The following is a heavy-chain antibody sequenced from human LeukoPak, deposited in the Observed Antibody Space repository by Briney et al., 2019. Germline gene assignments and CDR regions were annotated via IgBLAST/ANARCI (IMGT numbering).Heavy chain of an antibody. D-gene: IGHD2-2*01. CDR1: GGSFSDYN. J-gene: IGHJ4*02. CDR3: ARGRRGRSASWFDY. CDR2: INHSGST. Sequence: KPSETLSLTCAVFGGSFSDYNWTWIRQPPGKGLEWIAEINHSGSTYYNPSLKSRVTISLDTSKSQFSLKLSSVTAADTAVYYCARGRRGRSASWFDYWGQGTLVTVSS. V-gene: IGHV4-34*01.